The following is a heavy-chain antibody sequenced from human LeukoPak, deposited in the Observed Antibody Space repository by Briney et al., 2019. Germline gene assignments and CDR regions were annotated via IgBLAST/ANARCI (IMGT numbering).Heavy chain of an antibody. D-gene: IGHD2-21*02. CDR1: GFTFSSYW. CDR2: IKQDGSEK. V-gene: IGHV3-7*03. Sequence: GGSLRLSCAASGFTFSSYWMSWVRQAPGKGLEWVANIKQDGSEKYYVDSVKGRFTISRDNAKNSLYLQMNSLRAEDTALYYCAKDSAAVYCGGDCYLDYWGQGTLVTVSS. CDR3: AKDSAAVYCGGDCYLDY. J-gene: IGHJ4*02.